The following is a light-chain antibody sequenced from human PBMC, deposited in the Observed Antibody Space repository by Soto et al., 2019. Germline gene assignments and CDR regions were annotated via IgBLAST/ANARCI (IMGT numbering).Light chain of an antibody. CDR3: QQRSSPTWT. Sequence: EIVLTQSPASLSLSPGETATLSCRSSQRVHYLAWYQQRRGQAPRLLIYDISTRATGVPARFSGSGSGTEFTLTIHNLEPEDFAVDYCQQRSSPTWTFGLGTKVDI. V-gene: IGKV3-11*01. J-gene: IGKJ1*01. CDR1: QRVHY. CDR2: DIS.